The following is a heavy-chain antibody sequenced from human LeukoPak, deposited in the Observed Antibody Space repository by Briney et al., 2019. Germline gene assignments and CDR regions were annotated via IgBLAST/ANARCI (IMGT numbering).Heavy chain of an antibody. CDR1: GFTFSGHA. Sequence: GGSLRLSCAASGFTFSGHAMHWLRQVPGKGLQWVLGISHDGDNKYYPDSVKGRFIVSRDSSKNTLSLEMNSLRAEDTGLYYCARVGSGPLRNYYDYWGQGTPVTVSS. CDR3: ARVGSGPLRNYYDY. V-gene: IGHV3-30-3*01. CDR2: ISHDGDNK. J-gene: IGHJ4*02. D-gene: IGHD3-3*01.